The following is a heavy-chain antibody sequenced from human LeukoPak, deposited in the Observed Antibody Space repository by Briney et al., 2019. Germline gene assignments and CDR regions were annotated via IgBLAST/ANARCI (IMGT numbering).Heavy chain of an antibody. CDR2: IYTSGST. D-gene: IGHD3-3*01. V-gene: IGHV4-4*07. J-gene: IGHJ5*02. CDR1: GGSLSSYY. CDR3: ARSYYDFWSGQQNWFDP. Sequence: SETLSLTCTVSGGSLSSYYWRWIRQPAGKGLEWIGRIYTSGSTNYNPALKSRVTMSVDTSKNQFSLKLSSATAADTAVYYCARSYYDFWSGQQNWFDPGGQGTLVTVSS.